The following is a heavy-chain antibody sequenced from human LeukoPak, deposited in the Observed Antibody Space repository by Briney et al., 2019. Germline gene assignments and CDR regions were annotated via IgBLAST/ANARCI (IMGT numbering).Heavy chain of an antibody. J-gene: IGHJ4*02. V-gene: IGHV3-48*03. CDR3: ARAHLNWVAVAPDY. CDR1: GLTFSSYE. Sequence: PGGCLRLARAASGLTFSSYEMDWVRQAPGRGLEWVSYISSIGSTIYYADSVKGRFTISRDNAKNSLYLQMNSLRAEDTAVYYCARAHLNWVAVAPDYWGQGTLVTVSS. CDR2: ISSIGSTI. D-gene: IGHD6-19*01.